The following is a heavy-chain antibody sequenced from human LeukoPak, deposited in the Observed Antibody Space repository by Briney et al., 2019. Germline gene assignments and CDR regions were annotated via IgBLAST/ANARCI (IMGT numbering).Heavy chain of an antibody. D-gene: IGHD4-17*01. V-gene: IGHV1-2*02. CDR2: INPDSGGT. J-gene: IGHJ3*02. Sequence: ASVKVSCKASGYTFTSYGISWVRQAPGQGLEWMGYINPDSGGTNYVQRFQGRVTMTRDTSISTAYMELSRLRSDDTAVYYCARDYGDYNRAFDIWGQGTMVTVSS. CDR1: GYTFTSYG. CDR3: ARDYGDYNRAFDI.